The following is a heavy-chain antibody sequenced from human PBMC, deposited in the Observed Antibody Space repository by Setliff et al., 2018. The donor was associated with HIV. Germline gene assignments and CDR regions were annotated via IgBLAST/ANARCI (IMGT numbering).Heavy chain of an antibody. V-gene: IGHV1-24*01. J-gene: IGHJ4*02. CDR2: LDSDEGEP. CDR3: ATGVTGTYISSGRNLDY. D-gene: IGHD6-19*01. CDR1: GYTLRELP. Sequence: ASVKVSCKISGYTLRELPIHWVRQAPGKGLEYMGGLDSDEGEPISAQKFQGRITMTEDTSTDTAYMALSNLASEDTAMYYCATGVTGTYISSGRNLDYWGQGTLVTVSS.